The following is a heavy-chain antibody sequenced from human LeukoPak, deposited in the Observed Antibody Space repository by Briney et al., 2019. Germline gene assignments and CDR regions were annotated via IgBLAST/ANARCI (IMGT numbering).Heavy chain of an antibody. CDR1: GGTFSSYA. Sequence: ASVKVSCKASGGTFSSYAISWVRQAPGQGLEWMGGIIPIFGTANYAQKFQGRVTITADESTSTAYMELRSLRSDDTAVYYCAREGLWDAFDIWGQGTMVTVSS. J-gene: IGHJ3*02. V-gene: IGHV1-69*13. CDR3: AREGLWDAFDI. CDR2: IIPIFGTA.